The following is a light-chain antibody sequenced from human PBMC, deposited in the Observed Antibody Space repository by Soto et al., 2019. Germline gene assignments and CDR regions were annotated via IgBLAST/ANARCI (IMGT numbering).Light chain of an antibody. J-gene: IGKJ1*01. Sequence: EIVMTQSPGTLSVSPGERATLSCRASQSVSSYLAWYQQKPGQAPRLLIYDASNRATGIPARFSGSGSGTDFTLTISSLEPEDFAVYYCQQRSNWPPRTFGQGTKVDIK. CDR3: QQRSNWPPRT. CDR1: QSVSSY. V-gene: IGKV3-11*01. CDR2: DAS.